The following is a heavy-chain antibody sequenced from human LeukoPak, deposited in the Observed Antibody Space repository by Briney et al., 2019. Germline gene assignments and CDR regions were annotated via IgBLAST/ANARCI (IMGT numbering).Heavy chain of an antibody. CDR2: ISSSSSYI. J-gene: IGHJ3*02. CDR3: ARDLDSSGYYYSLDAFDI. CDR1: GFTFSSYS. Sequence: GGSLRLSCAASGFTFSSYSMNWVRQAPGKGLEWVSSISSSSSYIYYADSVKGRFTISRDNAKNSLYLQMNSLRAEDTALYYCARDLDSSGYYYSLDAFDIWGQGTMVTVSS. V-gene: IGHV3-21*04. D-gene: IGHD3-22*01.